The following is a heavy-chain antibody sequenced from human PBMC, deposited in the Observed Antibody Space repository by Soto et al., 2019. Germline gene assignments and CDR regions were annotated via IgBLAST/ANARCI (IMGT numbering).Heavy chain of an antibody. J-gene: IGHJ5*02. V-gene: IGHV4-59*01. CDR2: IYYSGST. D-gene: IGHD1-26*01. CDR1: GGSISSYY. CDR3: ARVGAYNWFDP. Sequence: KPSETLSLTCTVSGGSISSYYWSWIRQPPGKGLEWIGYIYYSGSTNYNPSLKSRVTISVDTSKNQFSLKLSSVTAADTAAYYCARVGAYNWFDPWGQGTLVTVSA.